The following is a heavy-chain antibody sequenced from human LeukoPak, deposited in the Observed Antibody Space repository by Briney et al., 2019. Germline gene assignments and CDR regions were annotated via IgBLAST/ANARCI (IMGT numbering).Heavy chain of an antibody. V-gene: IGHV1-8*01. CDR3: ARGRQIRRRWELLAGGWSDP. CDR1: GYTFTSYD. Sequence: ASVKVSCKASGYTFTSYDINWVRQATGQGLEWMGWMNPNSGNTGYAQKFQGRVTMTRNTSISTAYMELSSLRSEDTAVYYCARGRQIRRRWELLAGGWSDPWGQGTLVTVSS. CDR2: MNPNSGNT. D-gene: IGHD1-26*01. J-gene: IGHJ5*02.